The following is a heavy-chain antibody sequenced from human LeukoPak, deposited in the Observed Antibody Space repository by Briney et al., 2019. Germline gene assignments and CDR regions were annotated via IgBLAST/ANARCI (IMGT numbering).Heavy chain of an antibody. V-gene: IGHV3-7*01. D-gene: IGHD2-15*01. Sequence: GGSLRLSCAPSGFTFRNYWMGWVRHAPGKGLEWVANTKPDGSAEYYADSVRGRFTTSRDNANNFLYLQMNSLRAEDTAVYYCARDGGLNTIFDYWGQGTLVTVSS. J-gene: IGHJ4*02. CDR3: ARDGGLNTIFDY. CDR2: TKPDGSAE. CDR1: GFTFRNYW.